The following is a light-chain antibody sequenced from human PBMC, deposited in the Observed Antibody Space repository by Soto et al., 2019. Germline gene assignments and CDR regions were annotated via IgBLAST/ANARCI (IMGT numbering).Light chain of an antibody. Sequence: QSVLTHPPSLSGAPGQTVTISCTDSNSSIWAGFDVHWYYQIPGTAPKLLVSVKHNRPSALPGRLSASKSGTSASPAITGLKAEDEAHYYCPSYAGRMTAYVFGSGPKLNVL. V-gene: IGLV1-40*01. CDR2: VKH. J-gene: IGLJ3*02. CDR1: NSSIWAGFD. CDR3: PSYAGRMTAYV.